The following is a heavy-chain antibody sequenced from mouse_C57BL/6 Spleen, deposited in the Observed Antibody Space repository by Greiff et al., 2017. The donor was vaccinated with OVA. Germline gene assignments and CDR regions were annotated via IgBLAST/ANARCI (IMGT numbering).Heavy chain of an antibody. CDR2: IDPSDSYT. CDR3: ARGITTVVAPLDY. V-gene: IGHV1-59*01. CDR1: GYTFTSYW. Sequence: QVQLQQPGAELVRPGTSVKLSCKASGYTFTSYWMHWVKQRPGQGLEWIGVIDPSDSYTNYNQKFKGKATLTVDTSSSTAYMQLSSLTSEDSAVYYCARGITTVVAPLDYWGQGTTLTVSS. D-gene: IGHD1-1*01. J-gene: IGHJ2*01.